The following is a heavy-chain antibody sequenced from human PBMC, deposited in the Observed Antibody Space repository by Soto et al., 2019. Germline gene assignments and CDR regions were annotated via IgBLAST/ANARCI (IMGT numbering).Heavy chain of an antibody. CDR1: GYTFTAFA. CDR2: INADNGNT. Sequence: QVHLVQSGTDVRKPGASVRVSCKASGYTFTAFAMHWVRQAPGQRPEWMGWINADNGNTRYSQKVQGRVTVTRDTSVNTAYLELSSLESDDTAVYYCAGDGSGYYGSGSYPDWGQGTLVTVSS. V-gene: IGHV1-3*01. J-gene: IGHJ4*02. CDR3: AGDGSGYYGSGSYPD. D-gene: IGHD3-10*01.